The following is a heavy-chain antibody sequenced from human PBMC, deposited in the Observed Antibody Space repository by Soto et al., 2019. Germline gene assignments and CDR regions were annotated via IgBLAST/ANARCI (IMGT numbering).Heavy chain of an antibody. V-gene: IGHV1-69*13. CDR1: GGTFSSYA. Sequence: SSVKVSCKASGGTFSSYAISWVRQAPGQGLEWMGGIIPIFGTANYAQKFQGRVTITADESTSTAYMELSSLRSEDTAVYYCAFTLQGLLEWLYPRDYYYGMDVWGQVTTVTVSS. J-gene: IGHJ6*02. CDR2: IIPIFGTA. CDR3: AFTLQGLLEWLYPRDYYYGMDV. D-gene: IGHD3-3*01.